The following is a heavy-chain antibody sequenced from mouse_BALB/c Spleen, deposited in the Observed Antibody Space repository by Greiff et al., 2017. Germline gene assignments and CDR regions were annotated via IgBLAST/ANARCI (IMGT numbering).Heavy chain of an antibody. Sequence: DVKLVESGGGLVQPGGSRKLSCAASGFTFSSFGMHWVRQAPEKGLEWVAYISSGSSTIYYADTVKGRFTISRDNPKNTLFLQMTSLRSEDTAMYYCARSRKLGGLYYYAMDYWGQGTSVTVSS. CDR3: ARSRKLGGLYYYAMDY. V-gene: IGHV5-17*02. CDR2: ISSGSSTI. J-gene: IGHJ4*01. D-gene: IGHD4-1*01. CDR1: GFTFSSFG.